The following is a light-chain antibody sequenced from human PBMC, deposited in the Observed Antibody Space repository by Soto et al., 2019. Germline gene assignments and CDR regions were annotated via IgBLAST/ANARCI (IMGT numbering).Light chain of an antibody. CDR3: QLCSTSPPGFT. V-gene: IGKV3-20*01. J-gene: IGKJ3*01. CDR1: QSISTFY. CDR2: GAS. Sequence: EIVLTQSPGTLSLSPGERATLSCRASQSISTFYVAWYQQKPGQAPRLLIYGASNRATGIPDRFSGSGSGTDFTLTISRLEPEDFAVYYCQLCSTSPPGFTFGPGTTVDIK.